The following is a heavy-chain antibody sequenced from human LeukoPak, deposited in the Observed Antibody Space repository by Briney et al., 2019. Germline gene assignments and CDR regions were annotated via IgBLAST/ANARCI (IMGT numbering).Heavy chain of an antibody. Sequence: SETLPLTCTVSGGSISSYYWSWIRQPPGKGLEWIGYFYYSGSTTNPSLKSRVTISVDTSKNHFSLKLSSVTAADTAVYYCARGIYYYDSSAYFYFDYWGQGTLVTVSS. J-gene: IGHJ4*02. CDR2: FYYSGST. V-gene: IGHV4-59*01. CDR1: GGSISSYY. CDR3: ARGIYYYDSSAYFYFDY. D-gene: IGHD3-22*01.